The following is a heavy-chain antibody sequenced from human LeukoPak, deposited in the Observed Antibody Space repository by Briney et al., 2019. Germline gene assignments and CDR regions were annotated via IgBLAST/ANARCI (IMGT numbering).Heavy chain of an antibody. D-gene: IGHD5-24*01. CDR1: GGSISSSSYY. V-gene: IGHV4-39*07. CDR2: IYYSGST. J-gene: IGHJ3*02. CDR3: ARYHGYNPPAFDI. Sequence: SETLSLTCTVSGGSISSSSYYWGWIRQPPGKGLEWIGSIYYSGSTYYNPSLKSRVTISVDTSKNQFSLKLSSVTAADTAVYYCARYHGYNPPAFDIWGQGTMVTVSS.